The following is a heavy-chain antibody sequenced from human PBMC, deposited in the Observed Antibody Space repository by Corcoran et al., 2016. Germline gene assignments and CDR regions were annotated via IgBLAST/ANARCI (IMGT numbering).Heavy chain of an antibody. CDR3: ARDYGGNSGWFDP. Sequence: QVQLVQSGAEVKEPGASVKVSCKASGYTFTSYDINWVRQATGQGLEWLGWMSPNSGNTGYAQKFQGRLSMTRDTSIGTAYMVLSSRRSEDTAVYYCARDYGGNSGWFDPWGQGTLVTVSS. J-gene: IGHJ5*02. V-gene: IGHV1-8*01. D-gene: IGHD4-17*01. CDR1: GYTFTSYD. CDR2: MSPNSGNT.